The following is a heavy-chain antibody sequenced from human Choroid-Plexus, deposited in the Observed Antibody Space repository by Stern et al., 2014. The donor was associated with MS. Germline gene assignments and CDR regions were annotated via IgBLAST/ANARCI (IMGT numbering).Heavy chain of an antibody. CDR1: GYIFTGYY. Sequence: VQLVESGPEVKKPGASVKVSCKTSGYIFTGYYIHWVRQAPGQGLEWMAWINPNTGGTKYAQKFQGRVTMSRDTSSSTAYVELSSLTSDDTAVYYCARDQRGITIFGVVTDYYYLGMDVWGQGTTVTVSS. J-gene: IGHJ6*02. V-gene: IGHV1-2*02. CDR2: INPNTGGT. D-gene: IGHD3-3*01. CDR3: ARDQRGITIFGVVTDYYYLGMDV.